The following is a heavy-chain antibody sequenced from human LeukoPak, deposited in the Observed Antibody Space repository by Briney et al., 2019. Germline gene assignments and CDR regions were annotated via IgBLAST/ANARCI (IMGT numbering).Heavy chain of an antibody. CDR1: GFTFSSYG. J-gene: IGHJ4*02. D-gene: IGHD1-1*01. CDR2: INYDGSAT. Sequence: GRSLRLSCAASGFTFSSYGMHWVRQAPGKGLVWVSRINYDGSATNYADSVKGRFTISRDNARNTLYLQMNSLRAEDTAVYYCARASNGKGDYWGQGTLVTVSS. CDR3: ARASNGKGDY. V-gene: IGHV3-74*01.